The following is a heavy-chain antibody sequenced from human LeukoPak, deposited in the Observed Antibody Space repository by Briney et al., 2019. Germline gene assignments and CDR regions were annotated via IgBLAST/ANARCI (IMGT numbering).Heavy chain of an antibody. CDR2: ISSGSSII. CDR1: GFTFSTYS. D-gene: IGHD5-18*01. CDR3: VRALKDSYAYDAHLFDY. J-gene: IGHJ4*02. V-gene: IGHV3-48*04. Sequence: PGGSLRLSCAASGFTFSTYSMNWVRQAPGKGLEWVSYISSGSSIIYYADSVKGRFTISRDDAKNSLYLQMNSLRAEDTAVYYCVRALKDSYAYDAHLFDYWGQGTLVTVSP.